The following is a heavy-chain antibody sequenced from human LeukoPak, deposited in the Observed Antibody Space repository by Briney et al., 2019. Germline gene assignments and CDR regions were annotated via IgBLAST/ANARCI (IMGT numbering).Heavy chain of an antibody. J-gene: IGHJ5*02. CDR2: ISAYNGNT. D-gene: IGHD3-22*01. CDR1: GYTFTSYG. V-gene: IGHV1-18*01. CDR3: ARDPYYDSSGYFDWFDP. Sequence: ASVKVSCKASGYTFTSYGISWVRQAPGRGLEWMGWISAYNGNTNYAQKLQGRVTMTTDTSTSTAYMELRSLRSDDTAVYYCARDPYYDSSGYFDWFDPWGQGTLVTVSS.